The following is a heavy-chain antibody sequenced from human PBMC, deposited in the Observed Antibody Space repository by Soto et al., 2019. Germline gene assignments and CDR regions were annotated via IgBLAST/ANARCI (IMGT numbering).Heavy chain of an antibody. CDR2: ISSSSSYI. CDR1: GFTFSSYS. Sequence: GGSLRLSCAASGFTFSSYSMNWVRQAPGKGLEWVSSISSSSSYIYYADSVKGRFTISRDNAKNSLYLQMNSLRAEDTAVYYCAILGYCSSTSCHVWCQGTXVTVSS. J-gene: IGHJ6*02. V-gene: IGHV3-21*01. CDR3: AILGYCSSTSCHV. D-gene: IGHD2-2*01.